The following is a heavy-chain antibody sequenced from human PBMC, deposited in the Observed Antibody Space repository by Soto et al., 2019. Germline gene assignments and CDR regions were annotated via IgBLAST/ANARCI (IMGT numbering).Heavy chain of an antibody. CDR1: GFTFSSYS. V-gene: IGHV3-21*01. D-gene: IGHD7-27*01. CDR3: ARDVAPQLGIDY. Sequence: GGSLRLSFAASGFTFSSYSMNWVRQAPGKGLEWVSSISSSSSYIYYADSVKGRFTISRDNAKNSLYLQMNSLRAEDTAVYYCARDVAPQLGIDYWGQGTLVTVSS. CDR2: ISSSSSYI. J-gene: IGHJ4*02.